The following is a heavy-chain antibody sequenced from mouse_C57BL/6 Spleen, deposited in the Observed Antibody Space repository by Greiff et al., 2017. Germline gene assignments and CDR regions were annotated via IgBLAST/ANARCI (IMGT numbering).Heavy chain of an antibody. J-gene: IGHJ2*01. CDR2: ISYDGSN. CDR1: GYSITSGYY. D-gene: IGHD4-1*01. V-gene: IGHV3-6*01. Sequence: EVQLVESGPGLVKPSQSLSLTCSVTGYSITSGYYRNWIRQFPGNKLEWRGYISYDGSNNYNPSLKNRISITRDTSKNQFFLKLNSVTTEDTATYYCARGWDGTFDYWGQGTTLTVSS. CDR3: ARGWDGTFDY.